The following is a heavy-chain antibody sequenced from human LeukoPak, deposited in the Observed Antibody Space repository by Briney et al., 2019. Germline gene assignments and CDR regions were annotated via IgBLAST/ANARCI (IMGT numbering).Heavy chain of an antibody. D-gene: IGHD3-16*01. Sequence: GGSLRLSCAASGFTFSSYGMHWVRQAPGKGLEWVAFIRYDGSNKYYADSVKGRFTISRDNSKNTLYLQMNSLRAEDTAVYYCARDAWAVDYYYYGMDVWGQGTTVTVSS. CDR3: ARDAWAVDYYYYGMDV. CDR1: GFTFSSYG. V-gene: IGHV3-30*02. CDR2: IRYDGSNK. J-gene: IGHJ6*02.